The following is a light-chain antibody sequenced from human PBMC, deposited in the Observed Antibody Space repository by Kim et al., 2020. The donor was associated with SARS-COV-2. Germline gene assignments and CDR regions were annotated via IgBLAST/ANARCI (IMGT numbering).Light chain of an antibody. CDR2: EVS. J-gene: IGLJ2*01. CDR3: CSCAASSTFVL. CDR1: SSAVGAYNL. Sequence: QSNTIACSGSSSAVGAYNLVSGCQQNQGKAPKVVIYEVSKRPSGVSNRFSGSKSGKTASLTISGLQAEDEADYYCCSCAASSTFVLFGGGTQLTVL. V-gene: IGLV2-23*02.